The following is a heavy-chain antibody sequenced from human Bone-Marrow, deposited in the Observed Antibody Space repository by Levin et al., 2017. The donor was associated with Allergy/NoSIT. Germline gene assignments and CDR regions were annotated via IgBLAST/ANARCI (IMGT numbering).Heavy chain of an antibody. CDR2: IYYNGST. Sequence: SETLSLTCTVSGASIRSGAYYWSWVRQPPGRGLEWIGYIYYNGSTYFNPSLKSRVSISVDTSKNQFSLKLSSVTAADTADYYCARVLAGFDGSAMAYDYWGRGSLVTVSS. CDR1: GASIRSGAYY. V-gene: IGHV4-31*03. J-gene: IGHJ4*02. CDR3: ARVLAGFDGSAMAYDY. D-gene: IGHD3-10*01.